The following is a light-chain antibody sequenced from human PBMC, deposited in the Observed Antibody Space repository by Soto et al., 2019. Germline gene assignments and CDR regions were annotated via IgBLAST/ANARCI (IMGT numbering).Light chain of an antibody. CDR2: GAS. Sequence: EIVLTQSPGTLSLSPGERATLSCRASQSVSSIYLAWYQHKPGQAPRLLIYGASSSATGIPDRFSGSGSGTDFTLTISRLEPEDFAVYDCQQYGSSSWTFGRGTTVEIK. CDR1: QSVSSIY. J-gene: IGKJ1*01. CDR3: QQYGSSSWT. V-gene: IGKV3-20*01.